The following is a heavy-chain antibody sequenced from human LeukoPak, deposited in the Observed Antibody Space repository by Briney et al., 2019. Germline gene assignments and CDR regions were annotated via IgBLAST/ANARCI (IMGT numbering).Heavy chain of an antibody. CDR1: GGTFNTYV. Sequence: SVKVSCKASGGTFNTYVITWVRQAPGQGLEWMGRIIPILDLANYAQKLLGRVTITADKSTGTAYMELSSLRSEDTAVYYCARGRSDKNDPFDIWGQGTMVTVSS. V-gene: IGHV1-69*04. J-gene: IGHJ3*02. CDR2: IIPILDLA. D-gene: IGHD2-15*01. CDR3: ARGRSDKNDPFDI.